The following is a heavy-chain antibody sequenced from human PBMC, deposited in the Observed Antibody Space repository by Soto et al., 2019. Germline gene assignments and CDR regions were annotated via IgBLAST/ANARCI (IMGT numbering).Heavy chain of an antibody. CDR1: GFTFTRYS. CDR3: ARESEDLTSNFDY. J-gene: IGHJ4*02. Sequence: GGSLRLSCAASGFTFTRYSMNWVRQAPGKGLEWVSSISSTTNYIYYADSMKGRFTVSRANAKNSVYLEMNSLSAEDTAVYYCARESEDLTSNFDYWGQGTLVTVSS. CDR2: ISSTTNYI. V-gene: IGHV3-21*01.